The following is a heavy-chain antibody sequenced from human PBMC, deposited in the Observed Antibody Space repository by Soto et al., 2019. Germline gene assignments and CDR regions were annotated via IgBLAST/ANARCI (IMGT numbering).Heavy chain of an antibody. CDR3: AMLQAGYNYGPIDY. CDR1: GFTVSSNY. V-gene: IGHV3-53*04. D-gene: IGHD5-12*01. CDR2: IYSGGST. Sequence: EVQLVESGGGLVQPGGSLRLSCAASGFTVSSNYMSWVRQAPGKGLEWVSVIYSGGSTSYADSVKGRFTISRHNSKNTLYLQMNSLRAEDTAVYYCAMLQAGYNYGPIDYWGQGTLVTVSS. J-gene: IGHJ4*02.